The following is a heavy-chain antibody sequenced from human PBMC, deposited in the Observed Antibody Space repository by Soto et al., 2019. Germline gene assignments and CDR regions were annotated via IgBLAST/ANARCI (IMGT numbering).Heavy chain of an antibody. Sequence: EVQLLESGGGLVQPGGSLRLSCAASGFTFSSYAMRWVRQAPVKGREWVSAISGSGGSTYYADSVKGRFNISRDNSKNTLYLQMNSLRAEDTVVYYCARRGSGSYYDYWGQGTLVTVSS. CDR3: ARRGSGSYYDY. D-gene: IGHD1-26*01. V-gene: IGHV3-23*01. J-gene: IGHJ4*02. CDR2: ISGSGGST. CDR1: GFTFSSYA.